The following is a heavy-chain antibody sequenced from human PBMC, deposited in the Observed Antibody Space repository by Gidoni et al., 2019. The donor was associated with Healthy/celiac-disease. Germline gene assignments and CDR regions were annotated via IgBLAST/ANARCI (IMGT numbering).Heavy chain of an antibody. D-gene: IGHD2-2*01. Sequence: QVQLQQWGAGLLKPSETLSLTCAVYGGSFSGYYWSWIRQPPGKGLEWIGEINHSGSTNYNPSLKSRVTISVDTSKNQFSLKLSSVTAADTAVYYCARRVPAAMGFLAHWGQGTLVTVSS. CDR3: ARRVPAAMGFLAH. CDR1: GGSFSGYY. J-gene: IGHJ4*02. V-gene: IGHV4-34*01. CDR2: INHSGST.